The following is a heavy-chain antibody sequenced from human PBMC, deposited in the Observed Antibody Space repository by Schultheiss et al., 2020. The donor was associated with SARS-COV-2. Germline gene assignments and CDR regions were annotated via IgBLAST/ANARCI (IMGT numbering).Heavy chain of an antibody. Sequence: GGSLRLSCAASGFTFSSYEMNWVRQAPGKGLEWVSYISSSGSTIYYADSVKGRFTISRDNAKNSLYLQMNSLRAEDTAVYYCARMAAAASKNFDYWGQGTLVTVSS. V-gene: IGHV3-48*03. CDR2: ISSSGSTI. CDR3: ARMAAAASKNFDY. J-gene: IGHJ4*02. D-gene: IGHD6-13*01. CDR1: GFTFSSYE.